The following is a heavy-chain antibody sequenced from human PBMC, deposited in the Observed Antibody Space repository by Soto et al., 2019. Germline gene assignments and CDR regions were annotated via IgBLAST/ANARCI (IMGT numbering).Heavy chain of an antibody. Sequence: ASVKVSCKASGYTFTSYAIHWVRQAPGQRLEWMGWINAGNGNTKYSQKFQDRVTITRDTSASTAYMELSSLRSEVTALYYCARDTFYPSWFDPWGQGTLVTVSS. CDR2: INAGNGNT. CDR1: GYTFTSYA. D-gene: IGHD3-3*01. J-gene: IGHJ5*02. V-gene: IGHV1-3*01. CDR3: ARDTFYPSWFDP.